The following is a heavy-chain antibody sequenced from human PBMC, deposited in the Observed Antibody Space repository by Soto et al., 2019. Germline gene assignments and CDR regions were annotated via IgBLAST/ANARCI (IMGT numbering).Heavy chain of an antibody. Sequence: PSETLSLTCAVSGGSISSSNWWSWVRQPPGKGLEWIGEIYHSGSTNYNPSLKSRVTISVDKSKNQFSLKLSSVTAADTAVYYCARDFTWSTEKIYSQQPQGRLFDPWGQGTLVTVSS. D-gene: IGHD6-13*01. CDR2: IYHSGST. CDR1: GGSISSSNW. CDR3: ARDFTWSTEKIYSQQPQGRLFDP. V-gene: IGHV4-4*02. J-gene: IGHJ5*02.